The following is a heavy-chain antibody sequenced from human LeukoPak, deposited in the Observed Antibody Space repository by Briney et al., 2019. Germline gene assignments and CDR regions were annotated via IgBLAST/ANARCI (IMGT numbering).Heavy chain of an antibody. CDR1: GDSIIGYY. Sequence: SETLSLTCTVSGDSIIGYYWSWIRQPPGKGLEWIGYIHYSGSTNYNPSLQSRVTISVDTSRSHFSLKLSSATAADTAVYYCASSREYSSTFDYWGQGTLVTVSS. J-gene: IGHJ4*02. CDR3: ASSREYSSTFDY. D-gene: IGHD4-11*01. V-gene: IGHV4-59*12. CDR2: IHYSGST.